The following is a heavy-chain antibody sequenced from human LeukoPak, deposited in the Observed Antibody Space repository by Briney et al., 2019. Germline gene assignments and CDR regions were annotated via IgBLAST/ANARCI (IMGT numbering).Heavy chain of an antibody. CDR1: GFTFSSYS. Sequence: GGSLRLSCAASGFTFSSYSVNCVRQAPGKGLEWVSSISSSSSYIYYADSVKGRFTISRDNAKNSLYLQMNSLRAEDTAVYYGARGPTYGLTGNGVDPWCQGTLVTVSS. V-gene: IGHV3-21*01. CDR2: ISSSSSYI. J-gene: IGHJ5*02. CDR3: ARGPTYGLTGNGVDP. D-gene: IGHD4-17*01.